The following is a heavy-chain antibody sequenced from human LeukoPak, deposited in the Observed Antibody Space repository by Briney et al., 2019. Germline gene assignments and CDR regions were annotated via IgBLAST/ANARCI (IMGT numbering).Heavy chain of an antibody. V-gene: IGHV4-59*01. CDR1: GDSISSYY. D-gene: IGHD2-15*01. J-gene: IGHJ5*02. CDR2: IHYSGST. Sequence: SETLSLTCTVSGDSISSYYWSWIRRPPGKGLEWIGYIHYSGSTTYNPSLESRVTISLDTSKNRFSLKLTSVTAADTAVYYCARVVVAAARVVVRWFDPWGQGTLVTVSS. CDR3: ARVVVAAARVVVRWFDP.